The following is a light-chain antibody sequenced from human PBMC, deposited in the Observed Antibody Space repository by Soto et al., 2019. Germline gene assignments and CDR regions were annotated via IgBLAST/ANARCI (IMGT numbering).Light chain of an antibody. CDR3: QQYDSWPPLT. CDR1: QSVSSK. CDR2: GAS. J-gene: IGKJ4*01. V-gene: IGKV3-15*01. Sequence: EILMTQSPATLSLSPGERATLSCRASQSVSSKLAWYQQRRGQAPRLLIYGASSRATGIPARFSGSGSGTEFTLTISSLQSEDFAVYYCQQYDSWPPLTFGGGTKVEIK.